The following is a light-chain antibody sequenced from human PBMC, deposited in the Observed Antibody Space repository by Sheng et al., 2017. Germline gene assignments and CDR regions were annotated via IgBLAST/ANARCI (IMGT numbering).Light chain of an antibody. J-gene: IGKJ3*01. CDR3: QQRSKWPVT. CDR2: GAS. V-gene: IGKV3D-20*02. Sequence: EIVMTQSPATLSVSPGERATLSCRASQSVSSNLAWYQQKPGQAPRVLISGASSRATGIPDRFSGSGSGTDFTLTISRLEPEDFAVYYCQQRSKWPVTFGPGTKVDIK. CDR1: QSVSSN.